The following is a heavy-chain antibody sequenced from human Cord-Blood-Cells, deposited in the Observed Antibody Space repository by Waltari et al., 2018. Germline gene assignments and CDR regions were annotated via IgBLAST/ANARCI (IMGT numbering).Heavy chain of an antibody. Sequence: QVQLVQSGAEVNKPGASVKVSCKASGYTFTGHYMHWVRQAPGQGLEWMGWINPNSGGTNYAQKFQGRVTMTRDTSISTAYMELSRLRSDDTAVYYCARDRVPIFGVAEPDYWGQGTLVTVSS. CDR3: ARDRVPIFGVAEPDY. D-gene: IGHD3-3*01. CDR2: INPNSGGT. CDR1: GYTFTGHY. J-gene: IGHJ4*02. V-gene: IGHV1-2*02.